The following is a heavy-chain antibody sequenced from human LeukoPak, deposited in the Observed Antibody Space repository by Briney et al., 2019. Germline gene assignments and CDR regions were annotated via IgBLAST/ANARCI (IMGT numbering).Heavy chain of an antibody. CDR1: GGSISSSSYY. V-gene: IGHV4-39*01. J-gene: IGHJ4*02. Sequence: SETLSLTCTVSGGSISSSSYYWGWIRQPPGKGLEWIGSIYYSGSTYYNPSLKSRVTISVDTSKNQFSLKLSSVTAADTAVYYCATGRVSYGLFDYWGQGTLVTVSS. CDR2: IYYSGST. D-gene: IGHD2-15*01. CDR3: ATGRVSYGLFDY.